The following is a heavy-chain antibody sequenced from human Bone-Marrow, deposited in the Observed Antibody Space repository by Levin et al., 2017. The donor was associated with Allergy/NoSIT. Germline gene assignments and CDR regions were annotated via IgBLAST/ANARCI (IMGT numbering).Heavy chain of an antibody. D-gene: IGHD2-8*02. Sequence: SETLSLTCTVSGGSISSSSYYWGWIRQPPGKGLEWIGSIYYSGSTYYNPSLKSRVTISVDTSKNQFSLKLSSVTAADTAVYYCASYIVLVTWGYDAFDIWGQGTMVTVSS. CDR1: GGSISSSSYY. CDR2: IYYSGST. V-gene: IGHV4-39*01. J-gene: IGHJ3*02. CDR3: ASYIVLVTWGYDAFDI.